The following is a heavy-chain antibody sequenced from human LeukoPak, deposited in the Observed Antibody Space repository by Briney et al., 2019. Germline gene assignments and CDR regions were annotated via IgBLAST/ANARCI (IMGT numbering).Heavy chain of an antibody. V-gene: IGHV3-9*01. CDR2: ISWNSGSK. Sequence: GGSLRLSCAASGFTFDDYAMHWVRQAPGKGLEGVSGISWNSGSKVYADSVKGRFTISRDNAKNSLYLQMNSLRAEATALYYCAKEGSRANWYFDLWGRGTLVTVSS. CDR3: AKEGSRANWYFDL. CDR1: GFTFDDYA. J-gene: IGHJ2*01.